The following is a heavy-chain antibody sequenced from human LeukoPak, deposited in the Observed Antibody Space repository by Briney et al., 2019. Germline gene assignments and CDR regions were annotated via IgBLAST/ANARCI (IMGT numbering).Heavy chain of an antibody. V-gene: IGHV1-69*10. J-gene: IGHJ4*02. Sequence: SVEVSCKASGGTFSSYTISWVRQAPGQGLEWMGGISPILGIANYAQKFKGRVTITADKSTSTAYMELGSLKSEDTAVYYCASHHDYWGQGTLVTVSS. CDR1: GGTFSSYT. CDR3: ASHHDY. CDR2: ISPILGIA.